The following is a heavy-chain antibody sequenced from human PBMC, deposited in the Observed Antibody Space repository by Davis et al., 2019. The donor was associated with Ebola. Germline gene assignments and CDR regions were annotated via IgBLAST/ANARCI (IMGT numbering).Heavy chain of an antibody. CDR2: ISWNSGSI. CDR1: GFTFSSYW. V-gene: IGHV3-9*01. D-gene: IGHD5-12*01. J-gene: IGHJ5*02. Sequence: SLKISCAASGFTFSSYWMHWVRPAPGKGLEWVSGISWNSGSIGYADSVKGRFTITRDNAKHSLYLQMTSVRAENTALYYCAKGRGGYSPQYNWFDPWGQGTLVTVSS. CDR3: AKGRGGYSPQYNWFDP.